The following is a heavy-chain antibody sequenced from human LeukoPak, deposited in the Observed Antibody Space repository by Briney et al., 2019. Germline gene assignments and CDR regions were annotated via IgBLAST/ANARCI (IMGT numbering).Heavy chain of an antibody. CDR3: ARGRASYYFDY. CDR1: GFTFSSYA. Sequence: PGGSLRLSCAASGFTFSSYAMHWVRQAPGKGLEWVAVISYDGSNKYYADSVKGRFTISRGNSKNTLYLQMNSLRAEDTAVYYCARGRASYYFDYWGQGTLVTVSS. V-gene: IGHV3-30-3*01. J-gene: IGHJ4*02. CDR2: ISYDGSNK.